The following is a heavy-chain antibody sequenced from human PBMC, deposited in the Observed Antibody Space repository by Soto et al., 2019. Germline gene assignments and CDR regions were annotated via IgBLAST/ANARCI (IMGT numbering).Heavy chain of an antibody. CDR3: ARRMVDSSGWYWFDP. CDR2: IYYSGST. V-gene: IGHV4-59*08. Sequence: SETLSLTCTVSGGSISSYYWSWIRQPPGKGLEWIGYIYYSGSTNYNPSLKSRVTISVDTSKNQFSLKLSSVTAADTAVYYCARRMVDSSGWYWFDPWGQGTLVTASS. J-gene: IGHJ5*02. CDR1: GGSISSYY. D-gene: IGHD6-19*01.